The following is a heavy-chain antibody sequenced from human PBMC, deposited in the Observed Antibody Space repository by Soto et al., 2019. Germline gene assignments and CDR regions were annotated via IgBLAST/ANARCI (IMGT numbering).Heavy chain of an antibody. CDR2: ISGSGGST. CDR1: GFTFSTYA. V-gene: IGHV3-23*01. J-gene: IGHJ4*02. D-gene: IGHD5-18*01. Sequence: EEQLLESGGGLVQPGESLRLSCAASGFTFSTYAMSWVRQALGKGLEWVSAISGSGGSTNYADSVKGRFTIFRDNSKNTLYLQMNSLRVEDTAVYYCAKGRYSYGLWGQGTLVTVSS. CDR3: AKGRYSYGL.